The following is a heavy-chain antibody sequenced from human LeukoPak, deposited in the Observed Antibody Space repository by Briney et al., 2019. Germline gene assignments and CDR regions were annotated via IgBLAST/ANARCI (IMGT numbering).Heavy chain of an antibody. J-gene: IGHJ4*02. CDR3: AKVILSRTRGPFDY. CDR2: ISSGGGST. D-gene: IGHD1-14*01. CDR1: GFTFSSFP. V-gene: IGHV3-23*01. Sequence: GGSLRLSCAVSGFTFSSFPFHWVRQAPGKGLEWVSAISSGGGSTFYADSVKGRFTISRDNSKSTLYLQMNSLRADDTAVYYCAKVILSRTRGPFDYWGQGTLVTVSS.